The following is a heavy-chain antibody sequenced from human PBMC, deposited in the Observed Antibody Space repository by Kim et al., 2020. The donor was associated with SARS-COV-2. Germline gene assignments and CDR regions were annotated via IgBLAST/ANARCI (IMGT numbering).Heavy chain of an antibody. CDR3: SRERSGSSWTQFDDVFDI. CDR2: INSAESGT. D-gene: IGHD2-15*01. J-gene: IGHJ3*02. Sequence: GGSLRLSCAASGFTFSSVWMHWVRQAPGKGLVWVSRINSAESGTTYADAVKGRRTISRYNADYTLYLRINSLRAEDKAVYDYSRERSGSSWTQFDDVFDILGQSAMRTVSS. CDR1: GFTFSSVW. V-gene: IGHV3-74*01.